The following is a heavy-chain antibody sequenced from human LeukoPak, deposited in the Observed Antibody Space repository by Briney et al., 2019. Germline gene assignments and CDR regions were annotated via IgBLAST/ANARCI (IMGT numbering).Heavy chain of an antibody. CDR2: IYSRGST. D-gene: IGHD3-22*01. V-gene: IGHV4-61*09. J-gene: IGHJ4*02. CDR1: GNSISSGDNY. Sequence: PSETLSLTSTVSGNSISSGDNYWSCIRQPAGKGLGLNRHIYSRGSTNYNPSLKSRVTISGDTSRNQFSLRLSSVTAADTAVYYCARASYSYDINGWVPFDYWGQGTLVTVSS. CDR3: ARASYSYDINGWVPFDY.